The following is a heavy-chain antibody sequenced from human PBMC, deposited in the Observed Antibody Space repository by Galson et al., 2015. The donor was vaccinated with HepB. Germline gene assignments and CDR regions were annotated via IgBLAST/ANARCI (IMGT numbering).Heavy chain of an antibody. Sequence: SLRLSCAASGFTFSSYAMHWVRQAPGKGLEWVAVISYDGSNKYYADSVKGRFTISRDNSKNTLYLQMNSLRAEDTAVYYCARGPYSSGPTGIDYWGQGTLVTVSS. V-gene: IGHV3-30-3*01. CDR1: GFTFSSYA. CDR3: ARGPYSSGPTGIDY. D-gene: IGHD6-19*01. J-gene: IGHJ4*02. CDR2: ISYDGSNK.